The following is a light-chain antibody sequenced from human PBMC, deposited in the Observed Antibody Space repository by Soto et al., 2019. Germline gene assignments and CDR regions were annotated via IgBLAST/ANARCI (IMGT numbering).Light chain of an antibody. Sequence: IALTQFPGTLSLSPGERATLSCRASQAVASRYLTGYQQRPGQPPRLLIYDAVNRDSGIPERFSGSGIGTDFTLTISRLEPEDFAVYHCQQYGTSTPTFGGGSKVEIK. CDR1: QAVASRY. V-gene: IGKV3-20*01. CDR3: QQYGTSTPT. CDR2: DAV. J-gene: IGKJ4*01.